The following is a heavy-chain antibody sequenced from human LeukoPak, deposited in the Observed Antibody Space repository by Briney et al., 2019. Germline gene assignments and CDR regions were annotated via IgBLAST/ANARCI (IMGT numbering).Heavy chain of an antibody. CDR3: AKGYCTSTSCYRNDY. D-gene: IGHD2-2*01. J-gene: IGHJ4*02. CDR2: ISGSGGST. Sequence: GGSLRLSCAASGFTFSSYAMSWVRQAPGKGLEWASSISGSGGSTYYADSVKGRFTISRDNSKNTLFLQMNSLRAEDTAIYYCAKGYCTSTSCYRNDYWGQGTLVTVSS. V-gene: IGHV3-23*01. CDR1: GFTFSSYA.